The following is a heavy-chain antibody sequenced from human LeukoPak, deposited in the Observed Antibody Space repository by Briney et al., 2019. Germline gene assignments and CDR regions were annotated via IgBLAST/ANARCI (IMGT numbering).Heavy chain of an antibody. J-gene: IGHJ4*02. D-gene: IGHD3-22*01. CDR1: GFIFSSYA. Sequence: GGSLRLSFAASGFIFSSYAMSGVGPAAWRGLDGVSAISCSGGTTYYTDSVQGRFRYVRDNSKNSLFLQMNSLRAEDTAVYYCARGGGYFDTLAYYVDYFDYWGQGTPVTVSS. CDR3: ARGGGYFDTLAYYVDYFDY. V-gene: IGHV3-23*01. CDR2: ISCSGGTT.